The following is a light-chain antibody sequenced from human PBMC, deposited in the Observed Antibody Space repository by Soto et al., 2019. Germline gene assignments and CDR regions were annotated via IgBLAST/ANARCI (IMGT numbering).Light chain of an antibody. CDR1: QSVSSN. CDR2: CAS. CDR3: QQYNNWPPWT. J-gene: IGKJ1*01. Sequence: EIVMTQSPATLSVSPGERATLSCRASQSVSSNLAWSRQKPGQAPRLLIYCASTRATGIPARLSGSGSGTEFTLTISSLQSEDFAVYYCQQYNNWPPWTFGQGTKVEIK. V-gene: IGKV3-15*01.